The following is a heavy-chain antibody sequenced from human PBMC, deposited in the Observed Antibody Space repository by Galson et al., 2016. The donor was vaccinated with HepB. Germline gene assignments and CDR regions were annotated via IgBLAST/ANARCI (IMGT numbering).Heavy chain of an antibody. J-gene: IGHJ4*02. V-gene: IGHV3-23*01. Sequence: SLRLSCAASGFTFRNYGMTWVRQAPGKGLEVVSSISRSGDSTYYADSVKGRCTISRDNSKNTMYLQMNSLRADDTAVYYCAKDVRYSSCVYVFGIRGQGSLVTGSS. CDR2: ISRSGDST. CDR1: GFTFRNYG. D-gene: IGHD6-19*01. CDR3: AKDVRYSSCVYVFGI.